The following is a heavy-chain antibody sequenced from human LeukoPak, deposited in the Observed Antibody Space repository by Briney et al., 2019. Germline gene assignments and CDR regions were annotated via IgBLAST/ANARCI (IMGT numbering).Heavy chain of an antibody. Sequence: PSETLSLTCTVSGGSISSSSYCWGWIRQPPGKGLEWIGSICYSGSTFYNPSLKSRVTLSVDTSKNQLSLRLSSVTAADTAVYYCARHGTISSESYFDYWGQGALVTVSS. V-gene: IGHV4-39*01. CDR3: ARHGTISSESYFDY. CDR1: GGSISSSSYC. CDR2: ICYSGST. J-gene: IGHJ4*02. D-gene: IGHD1-14*01.